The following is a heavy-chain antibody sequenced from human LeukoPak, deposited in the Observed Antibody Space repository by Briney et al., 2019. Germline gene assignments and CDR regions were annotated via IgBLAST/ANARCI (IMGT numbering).Heavy chain of an antibody. V-gene: IGHV3-30*18. CDR2: ISYDGSNK. CDR1: GFTFSNYG. Sequence: GRSLRLSCAASGFTFSNYGMHWVRQAPGEGLEWVAVISYDGSNKYYADPVKARFTISRDNSKNTLYLQMNSLRAEDTALYYCAKDPADIVVVVAATADYYYGMDVWGQGTTVTVSS. CDR3: AKDPADIVVVVAATADYYYGMDV. D-gene: IGHD2-15*01. J-gene: IGHJ6*02.